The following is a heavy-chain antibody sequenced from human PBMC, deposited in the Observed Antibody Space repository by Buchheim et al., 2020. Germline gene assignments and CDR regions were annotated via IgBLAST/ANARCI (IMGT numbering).Heavy chain of an antibody. J-gene: IGHJ3*02. Sequence: EVQLVESGGALEQPGGSLRLSCVASGFNFNTYHMDWVRQAPGKGLEWLSYISSTSSIIYYADSVKGRFTISRDNSKNTLYLQMNSLRAEDTAVYYCAREDRGYYDSSGPLRVDAFDIWGQGT. V-gene: IGHV3-48*01. CDR1: GFNFNTYH. CDR2: ISSTSSII. D-gene: IGHD3-22*01. CDR3: AREDRGYYDSSGPLRVDAFDI.